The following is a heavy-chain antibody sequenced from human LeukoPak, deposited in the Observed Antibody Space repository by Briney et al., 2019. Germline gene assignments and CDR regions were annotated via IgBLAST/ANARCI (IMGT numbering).Heavy chain of an antibody. J-gene: IGHJ4*02. CDR1: GFTFSSYA. V-gene: IGHV3-30-3*01. Sequence: GGSLRLSCAASGFTFSSYAMHWVRQAPDKGLEWVAVISYDGSNKYYADSVKGRFTISRDNSKNTLYLQMNSLRAEDTAVYYCARGGHRISCSSTNCYTMDYWGQGTLVTVSS. D-gene: IGHD2-2*02. CDR3: ARGGHRISCSSTNCYTMDY. CDR2: ISYDGSNK.